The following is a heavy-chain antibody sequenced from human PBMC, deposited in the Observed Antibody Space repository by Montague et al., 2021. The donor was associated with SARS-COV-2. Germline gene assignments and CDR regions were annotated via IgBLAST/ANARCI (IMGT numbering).Heavy chain of an antibody. CDR1: GGSISSSSYY. J-gene: IGHJ5*02. Sequence: SETLSLTCTVSGGSISSSSYYWGWIRQPPGKGLEWIGSIYYSGSTYYNPSLKSRVTISVDTSKNQLSLKLSSVTAADTAVYYCARPLNLYNYGSGSYSSWFDPWGQGTLVTVSS. V-gene: IGHV4-39*01. CDR3: ARPLNLYNYGSGSYSSWFDP. D-gene: IGHD3-10*01. CDR2: IYYSGST.